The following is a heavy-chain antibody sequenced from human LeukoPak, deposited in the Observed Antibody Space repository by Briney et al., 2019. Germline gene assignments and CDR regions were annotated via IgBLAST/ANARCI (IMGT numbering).Heavy chain of an antibody. D-gene: IGHD5-24*01. CDR1: GLTFSTYG. CDR3: ARDLGWLQSDY. J-gene: IGHJ4*02. CDR2: IRYDGSIK. V-gene: IGHV3-30*02. Sequence: GGSLRLSCAASGLTFSTYGMHWVRQAPGKGLEWVAFIRYDGSIKYYADSVKGRFTISRDNSKNTLYLQVNSLRAEDTAVYYCARDLGWLQSDYWGQGTLVTVSS.